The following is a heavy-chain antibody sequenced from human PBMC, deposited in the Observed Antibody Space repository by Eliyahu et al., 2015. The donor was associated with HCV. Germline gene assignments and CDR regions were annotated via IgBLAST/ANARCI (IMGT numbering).Heavy chain of an antibody. CDR2: ISSSSSYI. J-gene: IGHJ4*02. CDR1: GFTFSSYS. Sequence: EVQLVESGGGLVKPGGSLRLSCAASGFTFSSYSMNWVRQAPREGLEWVSSISSSSSYIYYADSVKGRFTISRDNAKNSLYLQMNSLRAEDTAVYYCARGDRRFADWGQGTLVTVSS. CDR3: ARGDRRFAD. V-gene: IGHV3-21*01. D-gene: IGHD3-3*01.